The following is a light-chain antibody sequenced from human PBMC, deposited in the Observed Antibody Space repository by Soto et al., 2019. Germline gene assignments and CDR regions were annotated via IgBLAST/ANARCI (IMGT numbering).Light chain of an antibody. CDR1: QRISYW. Sequence: DIQMTQSPSTLSASVGDRVTITCRASQRISYWLAWYQQKPGKAPKFLIYDVSTLESGVPTRFNGSGSGKKFHPTIRNLQPDGFGTYFCQQYDSYPWTFGHGTKVEIK. V-gene: IGKV1-5*01. CDR2: DVS. CDR3: QQYDSYPWT. J-gene: IGKJ1*01.